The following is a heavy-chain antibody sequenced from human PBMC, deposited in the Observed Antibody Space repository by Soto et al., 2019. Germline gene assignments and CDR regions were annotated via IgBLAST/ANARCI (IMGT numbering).Heavy chain of an antibody. D-gene: IGHD3-3*01. CDR3: ARDYYDFWSGYYRPRVRSMDV. V-gene: IGHV1-18*01. J-gene: IGHJ6*02. CDR2: ISAYNGNT. Sequence: ASVKVSCKASGYTFTSYGISWVRQAPGQGLEWMGWISAYNGNTNYAQKLQGRVTMTTDTSTSTAYMELRSLRSDDTAVYYCARDYYDFWSGYYRPRVRSMDVWGQWTTVTVSS. CDR1: GYTFTSYG.